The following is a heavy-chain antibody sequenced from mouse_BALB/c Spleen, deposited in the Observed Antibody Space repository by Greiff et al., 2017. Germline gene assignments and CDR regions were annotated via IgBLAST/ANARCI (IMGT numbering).Heavy chain of an antibody. D-gene: IGHD3-3*01. Sequence: DVMLVESGGGLVKPGGSLKLSCAASGFTFSSYTMSWVRQTPEKRLEWVATISSGGSYTYYPDSVKGRFTISRDNAKNTLYLQMSSLKSEDTAMYYCTRDGDAMDYWGQGTSVTVSS. V-gene: IGHV5-6-4*01. J-gene: IGHJ4*01. CDR1: GFTFSSYT. CDR2: ISSGGSYT. CDR3: TRDGDAMDY.